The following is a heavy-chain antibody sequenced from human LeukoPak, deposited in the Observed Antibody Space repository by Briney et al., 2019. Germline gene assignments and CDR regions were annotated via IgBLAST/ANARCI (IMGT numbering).Heavy chain of an antibody. D-gene: IGHD1-26*01. CDR1: GFTFDDYG. Sequence: GGSLRLSCAASGFTFDDYGMSWVRQAPGKGLEWVSSINWNGGSTTYADSVKGRFTISRDNAKNSLYLQMNSLRAEDTAVYYCAREWGGATPFDYWGQGTLVTVSS. V-gene: IGHV3-20*04. CDR2: INWNGGST. J-gene: IGHJ4*02. CDR3: AREWGGATPFDY.